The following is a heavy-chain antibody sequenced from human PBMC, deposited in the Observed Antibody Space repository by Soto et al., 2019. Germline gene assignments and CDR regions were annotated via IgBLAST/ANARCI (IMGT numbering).Heavy chain of an antibody. J-gene: IGHJ4*02. CDR1: GFTFSSYG. CDR3: ARDKFEDGDYAASTDY. CDR2: IWYDGSNK. D-gene: IGHD4-17*01. V-gene: IGHV3-33*01. Sequence: GGSLRLSCAASGFTFSSYGMHWVRQAPGKGLEWVAVIWYDGSNKYYADSVKGRFTISRDNSKNTLYLQMNSLGAEDTAVYYCARDKFEDGDYAASTDYWGQGTLVTVSS.